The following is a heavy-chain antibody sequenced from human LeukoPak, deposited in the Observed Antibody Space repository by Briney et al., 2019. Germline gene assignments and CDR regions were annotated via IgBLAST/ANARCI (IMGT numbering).Heavy chain of an antibody. CDR2: IVVGSGNT. Sequence: ASVKVSCKASGFTFTSSAMQWVRQARGQRLEWIGWIVVGSGNTNYAQKFQERVTITRDMSTSTAYMELSSLRSEDTAVYYCAADLLLPGGGYAFDIWGQGTMVTVSS. V-gene: IGHV1-58*02. D-gene: IGHD2-15*01. J-gene: IGHJ3*02. CDR3: AADLLLPGGGYAFDI. CDR1: GFTFTSSA.